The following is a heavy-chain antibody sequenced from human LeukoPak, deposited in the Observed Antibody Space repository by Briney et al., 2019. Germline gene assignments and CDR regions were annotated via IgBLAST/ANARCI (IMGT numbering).Heavy chain of an antibody. Sequence: GASVKVSCKASGYTFTSYGISWVRQAPGQGLEWMGWISAYNGNTNYAQKLQGRVTMTTDTSTSTAYMELRSLRSDDTAVYYCARHPPVHKGEDWFDPWGQGTLVAVSS. CDR2: ISAYNGNT. V-gene: IGHV1-18*01. J-gene: IGHJ5*02. D-gene: IGHD3-16*01. CDR1: GYTFTSYG. CDR3: ARHPPVHKGEDWFDP.